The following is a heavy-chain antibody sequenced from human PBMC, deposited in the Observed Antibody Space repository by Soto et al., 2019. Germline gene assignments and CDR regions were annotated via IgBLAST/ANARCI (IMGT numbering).Heavy chain of an antibody. Sequence: GASVKVSCKASGYTFSTYSMHWVRQAPGQRLEWMGWINTGDGNTKYSQNFQGRVTITRDTSASTAYVELSSLRSEDTAVYYCAKTNSSGPYYAMDVWGQGTTVTVSS. CDR3: AKTNSSGPYYAMDV. V-gene: IGHV1-3*04. J-gene: IGHJ6*02. CDR2: INTGDGNT. D-gene: IGHD6-25*01. CDR1: GYTFSTYS.